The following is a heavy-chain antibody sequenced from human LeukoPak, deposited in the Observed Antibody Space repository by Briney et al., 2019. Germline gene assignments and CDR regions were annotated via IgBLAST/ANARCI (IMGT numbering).Heavy chain of an antibody. CDR2: IYTSGST. D-gene: IGHD3-3*01. Sequence: SETLSLTCTVSGGSISSYYWSWIRQPAGKGLEWIGRIYTSGSTNYNPSLKSRVTMSVDTSKNQFSLRLSSVTAADTAVYYCASGHLLEWLSPHYYYMDVWGKGTTVTVSS. V-gene: IGHV4-4*07. CDR1: GGSISSYY. CDR3: ASGHLLEWLSPHYYYMDV. J-gene: IGHJ6*03.